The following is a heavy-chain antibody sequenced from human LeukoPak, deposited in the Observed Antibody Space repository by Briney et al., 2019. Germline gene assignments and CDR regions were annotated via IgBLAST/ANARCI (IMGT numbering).Heavy chain of an antibody. D-gene: IGHD1-26*01. Sequence: GGTLRLSCAASGITFSSYGMSWVRQAPGKGLEWVSAISGSGGSTYYADSVKGRFTISRDNSKNTLYLQMNSLRAEDTAVYYCARRKWELLIFDYWGQGTLVTVSS. CDR3: ARRKWELLIFDY. CDR2: ISGSGGST. J-gene: IGHJ4*02. CDR1: GITFSSYG. V-gene: IGHV3-23*01.